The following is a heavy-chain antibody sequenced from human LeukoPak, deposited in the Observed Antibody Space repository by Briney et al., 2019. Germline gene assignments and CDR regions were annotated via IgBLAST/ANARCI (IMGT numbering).Heavy chain of an antibody. J-gene: IGHJ3*02. Sequence: GGSLRLSCAASGFTFSSYGMHWVRQAPGKGLEWVAFIRYDGSNKYYADSVKGRFTISRDNSKNTLYLQMNSLRAEDTAVYYCAKPTKPRYSYGTDAFDIWGQGTMVTVSS. V-gene: IGHV3-30*02. CDR2: IRYDGSNK. CDR1: GFTFSSYG. CDR3: AKPTKPRYSYGTDAFDI. D-gene: IGHD5-18*01.